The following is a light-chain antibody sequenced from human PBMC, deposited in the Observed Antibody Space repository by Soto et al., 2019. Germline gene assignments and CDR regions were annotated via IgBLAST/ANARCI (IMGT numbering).Light chain of an antibody. Sequence: QSALTQPASVSGSPGQSITISCTGTSSDVGGYNYVSWYQQHPGKAPKLMIYEVSNRPSGVSSRFSGSKSGNTAPLTISGLQAEDEADYYCSSYTSSSTLPYVFGTGTKVTVL. V-gene: IGLV2-14*01. J-gene: IGLJ1*01. CDR3: SSYTSSSTLPYV. CDR1: SSDVGGYNY. CDR2: EVS.